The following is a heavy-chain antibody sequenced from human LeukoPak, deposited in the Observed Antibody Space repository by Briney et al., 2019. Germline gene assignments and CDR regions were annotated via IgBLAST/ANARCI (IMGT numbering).Heavy chain of an antibody. J-gene: IGHJ4*02. D-gene: IGHD2-2*01. CDR1: GFTVSSNY. CDR2: IYGGGRI. Sequence: GGSLRLSCAASGFTVSSNYMSWVRQAPGKGLEWVSVIYGGGRIYYADSVKGRFTISRDNSKNTLYLQMNSLRAEDTAVYYCARGPYDIVEVPAAIAFDYWGQGTLVTISS. V-gene: IGHV3-66*02. CDR3: ARGPYDIVEVPAAIAFDY.